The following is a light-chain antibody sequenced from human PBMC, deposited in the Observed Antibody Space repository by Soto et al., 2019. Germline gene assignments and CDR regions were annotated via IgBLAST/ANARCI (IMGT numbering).Light chain of an antibody. CDR2: EVN. J-gene: IGLJ1*01. Sequence: QSALTQPPSASESPGQSVTISCTGTSSDVGGNNFLSWYQQHPGKAPKLIIYEVNKRPSGVPGRFSGSKSGNTASLTVSGPQAEDEADYYCSSHGGSSKFYVFGTGTKVTVL. CDR1: SSDVGGNNF. V-gene: IGLV2-8*01. CDR3: SSHGGSSKFYV.